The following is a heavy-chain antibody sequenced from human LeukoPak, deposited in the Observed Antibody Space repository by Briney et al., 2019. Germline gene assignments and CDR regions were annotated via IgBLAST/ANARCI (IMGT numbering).Heavy chain of an antibody. Sequence: GGSLRLSCAASGFTFSSYAMSWVRQAPGKGLEWVSAISGSGGSTYYADSVKGRFTISRDNSKNTLYLQMNSLRAEDTAVYYCAKDVDSSGWFHYFDYWGQGILVTVSS. CDR3: AKDVDSSGWFHYFDY. CDR2: ISGSGGST. V-gene: IGHV3-23*01. D-gene: IGHD6-13*01. CDR1: GFTFSSYA. J-gene: IGHJ4*02.